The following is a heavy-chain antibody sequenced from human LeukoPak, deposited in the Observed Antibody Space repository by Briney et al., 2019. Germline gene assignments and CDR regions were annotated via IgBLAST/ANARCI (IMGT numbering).Heavy chain of an antibody. CDR3: ARDKGYCSSTSCYSYYYGMDV. D-gene: IGHD2-2*01. Sequence: GGSLRLSCAASGFTFSSYGMHWVRQAPGKGLEWVAVIWYDGSNKYYADSVKGRFTISRDNSKNTLYLQMNSLRAEDTAVYYCARDKGYCSSTSCYSYYYGMDVWGKGTTVTVSS. CDR1: GFTFSSYG. CDR2: IWYDGSNK. V-gene: IGHV3-33*01. J-gene: IGHJ6*04.